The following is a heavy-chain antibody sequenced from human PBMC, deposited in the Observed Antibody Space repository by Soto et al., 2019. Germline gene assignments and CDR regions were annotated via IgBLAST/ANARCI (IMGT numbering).Heavy chain of an antibody. D-gene: IGHD2-8*01. CDR3: ARLVYDTRLNYMYFDF. J-gene: IGHJ4*02. V-gene: IGHV4-4*02. CDR2: IFHDGTA. Sequence: SETLSLTCAVSGVSISIGNWCTCVRQTPQRGLEYIGEIFHDGTANYYPSFERRVAISVDTPKNQFSLKLTSVTAADTAIYFCARLVYDTRLNYMYFDFWGQGALVTVSS. CDR1: GVSISIGNW.